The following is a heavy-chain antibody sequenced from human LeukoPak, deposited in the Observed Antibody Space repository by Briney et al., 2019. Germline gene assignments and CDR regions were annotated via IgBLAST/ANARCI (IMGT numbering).Heavy chain of an antibody. J-gene: IGHJ3*02. Sequence: SVKVSCKASGGTFSSYAISWVRQAPGQGLEWMGGIIPIFGTANYAQKFQGRVTIAADESTSTAYMELSSLRSEDTAVYYCARDRQLDPTEDAFDIWGQGTMVTVSS. V-gene: IGHV1-69*01. CDR3: ARDRQLDPTEDAFDI. CDR1: GGTFSSYA. D-gene: IGHD1-1*01. CDR2: IIPIFGTA.